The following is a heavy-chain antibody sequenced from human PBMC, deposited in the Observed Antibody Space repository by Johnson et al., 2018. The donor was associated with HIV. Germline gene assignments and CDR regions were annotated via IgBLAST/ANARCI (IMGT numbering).Heavy chain of an antibody. V-gene: IGHV3-20*04. CDR1: GFTVSSYW. Sequence: VQLVESGGGLVQPGGSLRLSCAASGFTVSSYWISWVRQAPGKGLEWVSGINWNGGSTGYADSVKGRFTISRDDSKNMAYLQMNNLKNEDTAVYYCTRHFDIFRSFDIWGQGTMVTVSS. J-gene: IGHJ3*02. CDR3: TRHFDIFRSFDI. CDR2: INWNGGST. D-gene: IGHD3-9*01.